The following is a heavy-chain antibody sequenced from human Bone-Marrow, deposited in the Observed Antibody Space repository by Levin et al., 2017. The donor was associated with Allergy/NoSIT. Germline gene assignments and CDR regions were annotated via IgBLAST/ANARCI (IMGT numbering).Heavy chain of an antibody. CDR1: GGSLRSDNSY. J-gene: IGHJ3*02. V-gene: IGHV4-30-4*01. CDR3: ARDESGSPGYDVFDI. D-gene: IGHD1-26*01. CDR2: IDDSGSA. Sequence: SETLSLTCTVSGGSLRSDNSYWSWLRQAPGKGLEWIGFIDDSGSAFYNPSLRGRVSMSVDTSKNQFSLRLSSVTAADTAVYFCARDESGSPGYDVFDIWGQGTMVTVSS.